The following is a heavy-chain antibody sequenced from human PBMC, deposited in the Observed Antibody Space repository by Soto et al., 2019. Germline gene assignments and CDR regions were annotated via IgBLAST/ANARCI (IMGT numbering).Heavy chain of an antibody. V-gene: IGHV1-46*01. D-gene: IGHD6-6*01. CDR1: GYTFTSYY. J-gene: IGHJ4*02. CDR2: INPSGGST. Sequence: GASVKVSCKASGYTFTSYYMHWVRQAPGQGLEWMGIINPSGGSTSYAQKFQGRVTMTRDTSTSTVYMELSSLRSEDTAVYYCARVRGYSSSLDPTREYFDYWGQGTLVTVSS. CDR3: ARVRGYSSSLDPTREYFDY.